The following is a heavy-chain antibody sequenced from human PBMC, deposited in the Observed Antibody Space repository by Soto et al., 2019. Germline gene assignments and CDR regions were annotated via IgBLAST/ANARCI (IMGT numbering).Heavy chain of an antibody. D-gene: IGHD2-2*01. CDR1: GGTFSSYA. V-gene: IGHV1-69*01. J-gene: IGHJ6*02. CDR3: ARSQGSSTSLEIYYYYYYGMDV. Sequence: QVQLVQSGAEVKKPGSSVKVSCKASGGTFSSYAISWVRQAPGQGLEWMGGIIPISGTANYAQKFQGRGTITADESKSTAYMELSSMRSEDTAVYYCARSQGSSTSLEIYYYYYYGMDVWGQGTTVTVSS. CDR2: IIPISGTA.